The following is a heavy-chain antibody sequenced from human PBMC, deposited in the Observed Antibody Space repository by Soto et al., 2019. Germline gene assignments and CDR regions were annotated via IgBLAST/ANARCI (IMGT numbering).Heavy chain of an antibody. J-gene: IGHJ4*02. CDR1: GGSINSYY. CDR3: AGGRQWLAFDS. D-gene: IGHD6-19*01. V-gene: IGHV4-59*01. Sequence: QVQLQESGPGLVKSSETLSLTCSVSGGSINSYYWGWIRQPPGKGLEWIGSIYNNGNTTYNPSLRRRVTISTDTSKNQLSLKLTSVTATDTAVYYCAGGRQWLAFDSWGQGTLGSVSS. CDR2: IYNNGNT.